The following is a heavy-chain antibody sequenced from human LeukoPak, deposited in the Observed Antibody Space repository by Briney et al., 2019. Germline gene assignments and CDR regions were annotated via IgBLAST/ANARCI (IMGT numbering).Heavy chain of an antibody. CDR2: ISSSSSYI. J-gene: IGHJ4*02. CDR3: AREPYDSSGYYLN. Sequence: PGGSLRLSCAASGFTFSSYSMNWVRQAPGKGLEWVSSISSSSSYIYYADSVKGRFTISRDNAKNSLYLQMNSLRAEDTAVYYCAREPYDSSGYYLNWGQGTLVTVSS. D-gene: IGHD3-22*01. V-gene: IGHV3-21*01. CDR1: GFTFSSYS.